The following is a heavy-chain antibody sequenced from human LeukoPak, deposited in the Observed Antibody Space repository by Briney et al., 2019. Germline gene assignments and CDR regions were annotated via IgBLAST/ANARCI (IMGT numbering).Heavy chain of an antibody. J-gene: IGHJ5*02. CDR1: GFTFDDYS. CDR2: ISWNSGTI. D-gene: IGHD3-22*01. Sequence: GGSLRLSCATSGFTFDDYSMHWVRQAPGKGLEWVSGISWNSGTIDYADSVRGRFTISRDNAKNSLYLQMNSLRAEDTAVYYCARDVGPNYYDSSGMFDPWGQGTLVTVSS. V-gene: IGHV3-9*01. CDR3: ARDVGPNYYDSSGMFDP.